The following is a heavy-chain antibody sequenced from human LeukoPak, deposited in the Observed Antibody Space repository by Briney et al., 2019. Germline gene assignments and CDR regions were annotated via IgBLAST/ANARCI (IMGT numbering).Heavy chain of an antibody. CDR1: GFTFSSYA. J-gene: IGHJ4*02. D-gene: IGHD5-24*01. Sequence: GGSLRLSCAASGFTFSSYAMLWLRQAPGKGLEWVLAISGSGGSTDYADSVKGRFTISRDNSKNTLYLQMNSLRAEDTAVYYCAKVGDGYNRYFDYWGQGTLVTVSS. V-gene: IGHV3-23*01. CDR2: ISGSGGST. CDR3: AKVGDGYNRYFDY.